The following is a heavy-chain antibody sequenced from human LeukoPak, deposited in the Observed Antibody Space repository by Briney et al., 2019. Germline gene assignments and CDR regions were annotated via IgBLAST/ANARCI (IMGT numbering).Heavy chain of an antibody. J-gene: IGHJ5*02. CDR2: ISTTSTYT. Sequence: PGGSLRLSCAASGFTFSDYYMSWIRQAPGKGLEWVSYISTTSTYTDYADSVRGRFTISRDNAKNLLYLQMNSLRPEDTAVYYCATGWRWLQSKDLWGQGTLVTVSS. CDR1: GFTFSDYY. V-gene: IGHV3-11*05. CDR3: ATGWRWLQSKDL. D-gene: IGHD5-24*01.